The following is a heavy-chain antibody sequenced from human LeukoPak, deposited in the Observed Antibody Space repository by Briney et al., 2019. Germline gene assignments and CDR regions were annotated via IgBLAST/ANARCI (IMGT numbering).Heavy chain of an antibody. CDR2: INHSGST. V-gene: IGHV4-39*07. CDR1: GGSIGNSNYY. J-gene: IGHJ4*02. D-gene: IGHD6-13*01. CDR3: ARMRTQAFGYSSSWYYFDY. Sequence: SETLSLTCTVSGGSIGNSNYYWSWIRQPPGKGLEWIGEINHSGSTNNNPSLKSRVTISVDTSKNQFSLKLSSVTAADTAVYYCARMRTQAFGYSSSWYYFDYWGQGTLVTVSS.